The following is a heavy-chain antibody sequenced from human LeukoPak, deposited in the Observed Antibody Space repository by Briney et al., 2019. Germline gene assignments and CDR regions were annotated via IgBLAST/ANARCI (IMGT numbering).Heavy chain of an antibody. J-gene: IGHJ4*02. D-gene: IGHD3-22*01. Sequence: GGSLRLPCAASGFTFSSYGMHLVRQAPGKGLEWVAFIRYDGSNKYYADSVKGRFTISRDDSKNTLYLQMNSLRAEDTAVYYCAKVSYYYDSSGSYWGQGTLVTVSS. CDR2: IRYDGSNK. CDR3: AKVSYYYDSSGSY. V-gene: IGHV3-30*02. CDR1: GFTFSSYG.